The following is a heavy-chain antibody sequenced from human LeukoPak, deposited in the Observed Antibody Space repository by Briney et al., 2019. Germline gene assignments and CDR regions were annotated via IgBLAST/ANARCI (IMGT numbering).Heavy chain of an antibody. CDR2: WHDYNQK. Sequence: GGSLRLSCAASGFPFSIFGMHWVRQAPGKGLEWVAVWHDYNQKYYADSVKGRCTISTDNSKNTLSLQMNSLGPEARPLYYCAKDIIGYGSATNYFDSWGQGTLVTVSS. V-gene: IGHV3-33*06. D-gene: IGHD3-10*01. CDR3: AKDIIGYGSATNYFDS. CDR1: GFPFSIFG. J-gene: IGHJ4*02.